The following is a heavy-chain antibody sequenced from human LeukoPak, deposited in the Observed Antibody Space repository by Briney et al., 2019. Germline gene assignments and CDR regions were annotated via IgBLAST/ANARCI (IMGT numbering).Heavy chain of an antibody. CDR1: GYTFTSYD. J-gene: IGHJ6*02. D-gene: IGHD3-10*01. CDR2: MNPNRGNT. Sequence: ASVKVSCKASGYTFTSYDINWVRQASGQGLEWMGWMNPNRGNTGYAQKFQGRVTMTRDTSINTAYMELSSLRSEDTAVYFCARSPYFYDSGKTNYYYYGMDVWGQGTTVTVSS. CDR3: ARSPYFYDSGKTNYYYYGMDV. V-gene: IGHV1-8*01.